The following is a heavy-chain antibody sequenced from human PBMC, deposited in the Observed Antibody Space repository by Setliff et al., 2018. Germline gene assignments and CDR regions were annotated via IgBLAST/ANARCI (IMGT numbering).Heavy chain of an antibody. Sequence: GGSLRLSCAASGFTFSRYWMGWVRQAPGKGLEWVANIKQDGSEKYYVDSVKGRFTISRDNAKNSLYLQMNSLRAEDTAVYYCAREKMATNYYYYYMDVWGKGTTVTVSS. V-gene: IGHV3-7*01. J-gene: IGHJ6*03. CDR3: AREKMATNYYYYYMDV. CDR1: GFTFSRYW. D-gene: IGHD5-12*01. CDR2: IKQDGSEK.